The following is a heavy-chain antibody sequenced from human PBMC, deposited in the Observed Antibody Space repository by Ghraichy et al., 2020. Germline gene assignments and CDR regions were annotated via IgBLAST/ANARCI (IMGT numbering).Heavy chain of an antibody. J-gene: IGHJ5*02. Sequence: GGSLRLSCAASGFTFSSYWMSWVRQAPGKGLEWVANIKQDGSEKYYVDSVKGRFTISRDNAKNSLYLQMNSLRAEDTAVYYCARDVVAATSWFDPWGQGTLVTVSS. V-gene: IGHV3-7*01. CDR3: ARDVVAATSWFDP. CDR2: IKQDGSEK. D-gene: IGHD2-15*01. CDR1: GFTFSSYW.